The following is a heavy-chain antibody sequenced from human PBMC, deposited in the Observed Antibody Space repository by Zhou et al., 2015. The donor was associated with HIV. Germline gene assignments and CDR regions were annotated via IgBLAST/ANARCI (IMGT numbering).Heavy chain of an antibody. CDR1: GYTFSNYF. D-gene: IGHD3-16*01. CDR3: ARGDPTLGQYYFDQ. Sequence: QVLLLQSGAAVMKPGASVKVSCKASGYTFSNYFIHWLRQAPGQGLEWMGWASPHNGETEYVEKFKGRVSMTRDASTNTAYLVLTRLRSDDTALYFCARGDPTLGQYYFDQWGQGTLVTVSA. J-gene: IGHJ4*02. V-gene: IGHV1-2*02. CDR2: ASPHNGET.